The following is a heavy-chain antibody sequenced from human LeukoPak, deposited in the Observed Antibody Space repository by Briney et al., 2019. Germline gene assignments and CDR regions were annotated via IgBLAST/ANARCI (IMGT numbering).Heavy chain of an antibody. CDR3: ARAPMTTVTTDDY. J-gene: IGHJ4*02. CDR2: IYSGGST. CDR1: GFTVSSNY. Sequence: GGSLRLSCAASGFTVSSNYMSWVRQAPGKGLEWVSVIYSGGSTYYADSVKGRSTISRDNSKNTLYLQMNSLRAEDTAVYYCARAPMTTVTTDDYWGQGTLVTVSS. V-gene: IGHV3-53*01. D-gene: IGHD4-17*01.